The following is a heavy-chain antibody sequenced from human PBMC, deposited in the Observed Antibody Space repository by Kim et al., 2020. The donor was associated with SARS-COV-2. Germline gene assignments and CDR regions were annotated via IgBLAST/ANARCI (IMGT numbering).Heavy chain of an antibody. V-gene: IGHV3-20*03. D-gene: IGHD6-19*01. Sequence: TGRFTISRDHAQNSLYLQMNSLRAEDTALYYCARGRKQWLTYYYYYGMDVWGQGTTVTVSS. J-gene: IGHJ6*02. CDR3: ARGRKQWLTYYYYYGMDV.